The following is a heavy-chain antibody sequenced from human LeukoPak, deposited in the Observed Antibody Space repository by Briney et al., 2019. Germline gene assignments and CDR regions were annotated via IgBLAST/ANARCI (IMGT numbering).Heavy chain of an antibody. V-gene: IGHV4-59*01. J-gene: IGHJ4*02. CDR2: IYYSVGT. CDR1: GVSISSDY. Sequence: SETLSPTCTVSGVSISSDYWSWIRQSPGKGLEWIGYIYYSVGTYYNPSLKSRVTISIDTSKNQFSLKLSSVTAADTAMYYCARGKRYFDYWGQGTLVTVSS. CDR3: ARGKRYFDY.